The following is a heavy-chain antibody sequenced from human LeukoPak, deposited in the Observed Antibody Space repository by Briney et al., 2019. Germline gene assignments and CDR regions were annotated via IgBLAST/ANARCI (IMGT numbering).Heavy chain of an antibody. D-gene: IGHD3-22*01. Sequence: PGGSLRLSCAASGFTFSSYSMNWVRQAPGKGLEWVSSISSSSSYIYYADSVKGRFTISRDNAKNSLYLQMNSLRAEDTAVYYCARGAYDSSGYFGAFDIWGQGTMVTVSS. V-gene: IGHV3-21*01. CDR1: GFTFSSYS. J-gene: IGHJ3*02. CDR3: ARGAYDSSGYFGAFDI. CDR2: ISSSSSYI.